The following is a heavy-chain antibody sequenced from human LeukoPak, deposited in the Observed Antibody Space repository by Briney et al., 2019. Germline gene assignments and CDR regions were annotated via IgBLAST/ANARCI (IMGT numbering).Heavy chain of an antibody. V-gene: IGHV4-59*08. D-gene: IGHD3-16*01. CDR2: IYYSGST. CDR1: GGSISSYY. CDR3: ARVWYGKTDY. Sequence: PSETLSLTCTVSGGSISSYYWRWLRQPPGKGLEWIGYIYYSGSTNYNPSLKSRVTISVDTSKNQFSLKLSSVTAADTAVYYCARVWYGKTDYWGQGTLVTVSS. J-gene: IGHJ4*02.